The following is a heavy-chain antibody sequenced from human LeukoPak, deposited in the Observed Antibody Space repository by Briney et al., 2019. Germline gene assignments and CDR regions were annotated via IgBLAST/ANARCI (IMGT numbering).Heavy chain of an antibody. V-gene: IGHV3-30*18. CDR3: AKDVQSTPYYYYGMDV. Sequence: PGGSLRLSCAASGFTFSTCDMHWVRQAPGKGLEWVAVISYDGSNNYYADSVKGRFTISRDNSKNTLYLQMNSLRAEDTAVYYCAKDVQSTPYYYYGMDVWGQGTTVTVSS. D-gene: IGHD2-15*01. J-gene: IGHJ6*02. CDR1: GFTFSTCD. CDR2: ISYDGSNN.